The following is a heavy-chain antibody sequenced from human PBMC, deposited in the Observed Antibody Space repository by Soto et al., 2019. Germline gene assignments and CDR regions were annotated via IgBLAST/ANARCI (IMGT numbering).Heavy chain of an antibody. Sequence: QVQLQESGPGLVEPSQTLSLVCSVSGDPLSYGGYYWSWVRQSPGKALEWIGFVYHTGATYYHPSLESRVTMAVYMSKNKFSLKLSFVSAAVTATYFCASEGHSSWEWLDLWGQGILVTVSS. CDR1: GDPLSYGGYY. D-gene: IGHD1-26*01. CDR3: ASEGHSSWEWLDL. J-gene: IGHJ5*02. V-gene: IGHV4-31*03. CDR2: VYHTGAT.